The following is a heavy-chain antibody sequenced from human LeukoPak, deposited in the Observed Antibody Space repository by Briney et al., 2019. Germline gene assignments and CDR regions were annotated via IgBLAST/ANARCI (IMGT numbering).Heavy chain of an antibody. Sequence: PSETLSLTCTVSGGSISSGGYYWSWIRQHPGKGLEWIGYIYYSGSTYYNPSLKSRVTISVDTSKNQFSLKLSSVTAADTAVYYCASLTSSGWYYLDYWGQGTLVTVSS. J-gene: IGHJ4*02. V-gene: IGHV4-31*03. CDR3: ASLTSSGWYYLDY. CDR2: IYYSGST. D-gene: IGHD6-19*01. CDR1: GGSISSGGYY.